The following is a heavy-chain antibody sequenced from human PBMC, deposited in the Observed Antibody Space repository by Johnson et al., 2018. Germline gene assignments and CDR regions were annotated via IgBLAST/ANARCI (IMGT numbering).Heavy chain of an antibody. D-gene: IGHD3-3*01. CDR2: ISSSSSYI. CDR3: ARDSRFLEWFHSNGMDV. CDR1: GFTFSDYY. J-gene: IGHJ6*02. Sequence: QVQLVESGGGLVKPGGSLRVSCAASGFTFSDYYMSWIRQAPGKGLEWVSYISSSSSYIYYADSVKGRFTISRDTAKNSLYLQMNSLGAEDTAVYYCARDSRFLEWFHSNGMDVWGQGTTVTVSS. V-gene: IGHV3-11*06.